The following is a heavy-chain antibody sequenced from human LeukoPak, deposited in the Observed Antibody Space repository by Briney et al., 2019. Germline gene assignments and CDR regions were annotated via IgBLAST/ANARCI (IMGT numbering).Heavy chain of an antibody. V-gene: IGHV3-23*01. J-gene: IGHJ5*02. Sequence: GGSLRLSCAASGFTSSSYAISWVRQAPGKGLEWVSAISGSGGSTYYADSVKGRFTVSRDNSKNTLYLQMNSLRAEDTAVYYCAKGAGIAEGWFDPWGQGTLVTVSS. CDR3: AKGAGIAEGWFDP. D-gene: IGHD1-14*01. CDR1: GFTSSSYA. CDR2: ISGSGGST.